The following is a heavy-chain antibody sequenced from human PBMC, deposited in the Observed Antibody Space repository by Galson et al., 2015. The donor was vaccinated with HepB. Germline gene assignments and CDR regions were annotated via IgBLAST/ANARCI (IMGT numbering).Heavy chain of an antibody. CDR1: GYTFTSYV. Sequence: SVKVSCKASGYTFTSYVISWVRQAPGQGLEWLGRISGYNGHTNYAQNLQNKVTMTTDTSTSTAYLELRRLKSDDTAIHYCARGGTGSDYWGQGTLVTVSS. V-gene: IGHV1-18*04. CDR2: ISGYNGHT. D-gene: IGHD6-19*01. J-gene: IGHJ4*02. CDR3: ARGGTGSDY.